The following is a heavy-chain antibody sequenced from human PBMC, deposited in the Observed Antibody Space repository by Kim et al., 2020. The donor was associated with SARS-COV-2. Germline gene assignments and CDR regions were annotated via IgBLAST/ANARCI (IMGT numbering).Heavy chain of an antibody. D-gene: IGHD2-21*02. Sequence: ADSVKGRFTTPRDNAKNSLYLQMNSLRAEDTAVYYCARVTGGNSEGYGMDVWGQGTTVPVSS. CDR3: ARVTGGNSEGYGMDV. J-gene: IGHJ6*02. V-gene: IGHV3-21*06.